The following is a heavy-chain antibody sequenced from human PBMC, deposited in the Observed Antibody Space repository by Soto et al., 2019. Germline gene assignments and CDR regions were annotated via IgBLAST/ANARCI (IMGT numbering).Heavy chain of an antibody. CDR2: ISAYKGRT. Sequence: QGQLVQSGAEVKKPVASVKVSCKASGYTFTSHGITWVRQAPGQGLEWMGWISAYKGRTDYAQRVQGRVTMTTDTSTSKAYMELRSLRSDDTAVYYCARGVITDAFDIWGQGTMVTVSS. D-gene: IGHD3-22*01. CDR1: GYTFTSHG. V-gene: IGHV1-18*01. J-gene: IGHJ3*02. CDR3: ARGVITDAFDI.